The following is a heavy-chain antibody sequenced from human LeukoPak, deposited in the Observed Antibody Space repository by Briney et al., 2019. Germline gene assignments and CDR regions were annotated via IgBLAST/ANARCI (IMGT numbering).Heavy chain of an antibody. CDR3: ARAGPTMVRGVITRLLPHYYYGMDV. D-gene: IGHD3-10*01. J-gene: IGHJ6*02. CDR1: GGSFSGFY. V-gene: IGHV4-34*01. Sequence: SETLSLTCAVYGGSFSGFYWSWIRQPPGKGLEWIGEINHSGSTNYNPSFKSRVTISVDTSKNQFSLKLSSVTAADTAVYYCARAGPTMVRGVITRLLPHYYYGMDVWGQGTTVTVSS. CDR2: INHSGST.